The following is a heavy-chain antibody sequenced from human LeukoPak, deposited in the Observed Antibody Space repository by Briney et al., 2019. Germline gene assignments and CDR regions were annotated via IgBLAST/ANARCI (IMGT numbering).Heavy chain of an antibody. CDR2: ISCSGGST. D-gene: IGHD1-26*01. Sequence: PGGSLRLSCAASGFTVSSNYMSWVRQAPGKGLEWVSAISCSGGSTYYADSVKGRFTISRDNSKNTLYLQMNSLRAEDTAVYYCAKCGPLVGAPRYYYYMDVWGKGTTVTVSS. CDR3: AKCGPLVGAPRYYYYMDV. J-gene: IGHJ6*03. V-gene: IGHV3-23*01. CDR1: GFTVSSNY.